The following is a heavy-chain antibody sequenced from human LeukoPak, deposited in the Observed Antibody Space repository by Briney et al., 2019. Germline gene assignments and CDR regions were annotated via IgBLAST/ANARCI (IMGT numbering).Heavy chain of an antibody. D-gene: IGHD1-26*01. CDR2: IYRGETT. J-gene: IGHJ4*02. CDR1: GLTVGNNY. Sequence: PGGSLRLSCVASGLTVGNNYMTWVRQAPGKGLEWVSSIYRGETTYYADSVKGRFTISRDNSKNTLYLQMNSLRAEDTAVYYCAKDSGSYSVDYWGQGTLVTVSS. V-gene: IGHV3-53*05. CDR3: AKDSGSYSVDY.